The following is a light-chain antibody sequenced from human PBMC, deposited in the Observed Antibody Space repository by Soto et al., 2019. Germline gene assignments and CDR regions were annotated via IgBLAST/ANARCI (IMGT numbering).Light chain of an antibody. V-gene: IGLV2-8*01. Sequence: QSVLTQPPSASGSPGQSVTISCTGPRSDIGGDNYVSWYQQQPGKAPKLIIYEVTERPSGVPGRFSGSKSGDTASLTVTGLQAEDEGEYYCSSFAGSNNYIVFGGGTKLTV. J-gene: IGLJ2*01. CDR1: RSDIGGDNY. CDR2: EVT. CDR3: SSFAGSNNYIV.